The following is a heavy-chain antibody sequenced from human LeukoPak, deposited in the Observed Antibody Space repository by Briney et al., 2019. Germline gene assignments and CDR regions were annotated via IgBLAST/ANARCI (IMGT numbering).Heavy chain of an antibody. D-gene: IGHD2-2*01. CDR2: IISSSSYI. Sequence: GGSLRLSCAASGFTFSSYSMNWVRQAPGKGLEWVSSIISSSSYIYYADSVKGRFTISRDNAKNSLYLQMNSLRAEDTAVYYCARSCSSTSCYGGFDYWGQGTLVTVSS. CDR3: ARSCSSTSCYGGFDY. CDR1: GFTFSSYS. J-gene: IGHJ4*02. V-gene: IGHV3-21*01.